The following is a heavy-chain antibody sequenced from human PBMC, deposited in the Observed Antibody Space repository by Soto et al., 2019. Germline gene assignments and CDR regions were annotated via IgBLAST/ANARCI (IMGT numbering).Heavy chain of an antibody. CDR2: ISGSGAYA. CDR1: GFTFSTYA. D-gene: IGHD3-22*01. V-gene: IGHV3-23*01. J-gene: IGHJ4*02. CDR3: AKALDSSTYHSERAFDY. Sequence: EVQLLESGGGLIQPGGSLRLSCVASGFTFSTYAMAWVRQAPGRGLEWVSAISGSGAYAYQPDSVKGRFTISSDNSKNTLDLPMNGLRAEDTDLYYCAKALDSSTYHSERAFDYWGPGTLFTVSS.